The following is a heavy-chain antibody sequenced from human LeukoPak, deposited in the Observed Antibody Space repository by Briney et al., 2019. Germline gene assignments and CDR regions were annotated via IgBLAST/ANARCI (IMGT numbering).Heavy chain of an antibody. D-gene: IGHD3-3*01. Sequence: ASVKVSCKASGYTFINYYIHWVRQAPGQGLEWMGWINPNSGGTNYAQKFQGRVTMTRDTSISTAYMELSRLRSDDTAVYYCARGGNTIFGVATIWGQGTMVTVSS. V-gene: IGHV1-2*02. CDR2: INPNSGGT. J-gene: IGHJ3*02. CDR3: ARGGNTIFGVATI. CDR1: GYTFINYY.